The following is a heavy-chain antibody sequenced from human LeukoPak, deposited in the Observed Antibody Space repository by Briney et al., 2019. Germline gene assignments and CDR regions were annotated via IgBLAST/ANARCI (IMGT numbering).Heavy chain of an antibody. V-gene: IGHV3-53*01. CDR1: EFTVSSNY. Sequence: GGSLRLSCAASEFTVSSNYMSWVRQAPGKGLEWVSVIYSGGSTYYADSVKGRFTISRDNSKNTLYLQVNSLRAEDTAVYYCAKGNGYSYGRYYFDYWGQGTLVTVSS. D-gene: IGHD5-18*01. CDR3: AKGNGYSYGRYYFDY. J-gene: IGHJ4*02. CDR2: IYSGGST.